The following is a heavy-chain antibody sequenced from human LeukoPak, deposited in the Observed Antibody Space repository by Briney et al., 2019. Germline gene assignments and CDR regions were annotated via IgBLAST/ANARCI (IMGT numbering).Heavy chain of an antibody. CDR3: AREPQELDYYYGMDV. CDR2: IIPIFGTA. V-gene: IGHV1-69*13. CDR1: GGTFSSYA. Sequence: SVKVSCTASGGTFSSYAISWVRQAPGQGLEWMGGIIPIFGTANYAQKFQGRVTITADESTSTAYMELSSLRSEDTAVYYCAREPQELDYYYGMDVWGQGTTVTVSS. D-gene: IGHD1-26*01. J-gene: IGHJ6*02.